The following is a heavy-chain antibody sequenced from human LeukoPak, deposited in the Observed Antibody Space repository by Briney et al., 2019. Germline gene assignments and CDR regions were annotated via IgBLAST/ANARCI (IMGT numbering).Heavy chain of an antibody. CDR3: AKGVAVGGSDY. V-gene: IGHV3-23*01. D-gene: IGHD6-13*01. Sequence: SGGSLRLSCAASGFTFSTYPMRWVRQAPGKGLEWVSSISGSGGSTYYADSVQGRFTISRENAKNTLYLQMNSLRAEDTAVYYCAKGVAVGGSDYWGQGILVTVSS. CDR1: GFTFSTYP. CDR2: ISGSGGST. J-gene: IGHJ4*02.